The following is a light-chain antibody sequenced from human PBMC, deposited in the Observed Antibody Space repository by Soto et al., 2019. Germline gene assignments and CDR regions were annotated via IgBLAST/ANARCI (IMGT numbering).Light chain of an antibody. Sequence: QVVLTQRPSGSPAPGQKVTISYSGSSSNIGGNSVSWYQQLPGTAPKLLIYDDNKRPSGIPDRFSGSKSGTSATLGITGFQTGDEADYYCGSWDSSLSAYVFGTGTKVTVL. CDR3: GSWDSSLSAYV. V-gene: IGLV1-51*01. CDR2: DDN. J-gene: IGLJ1*01. CDR1: SSNIGGNS.